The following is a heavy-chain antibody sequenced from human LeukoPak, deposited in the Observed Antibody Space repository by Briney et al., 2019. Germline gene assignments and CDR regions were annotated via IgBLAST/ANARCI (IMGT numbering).Heavy chain of an antibody. CDR2: IYTGGST. CDR3: ARDFQY. J-gene: IGHJ1*01. V-gene: IGHV3-53*01. Sequence: GGSLRLSCAASGFTVSDNYMNWVRQAPGKGLEWVSVIYTGGSTYYADSVKGRFTISRDNSNNTLYLHMTSPRAEDTAVYFCARDFQYWGQGTLVTVSS. CDR1: GFTVSDNY.